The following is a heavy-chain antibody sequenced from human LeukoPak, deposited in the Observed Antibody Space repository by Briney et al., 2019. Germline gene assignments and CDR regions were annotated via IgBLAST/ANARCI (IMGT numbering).Heavy chain of an antibody. J-gene: IGHJ4*02. V-gene: IGHV1-2*02. D-gene: IGHD3-10*01. CDR2: INPNSVGT. Sequence: ASVKVSCKASGYTFTGYYMHWVRQAPGQGLEWMGWINPNSVGTNYAQKFQGRVTMTRDTSISTAYMELSRLRSDDTAVYYCARGRITMVRGVNYWGQGTLVTVSS. CDR3: ARGRITMVRGVNY. CDR1: GYTFTGYY.